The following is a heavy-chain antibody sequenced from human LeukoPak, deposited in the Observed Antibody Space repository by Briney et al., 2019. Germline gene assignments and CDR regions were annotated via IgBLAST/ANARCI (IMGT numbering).Heavy chain of an antibody. CDR3: AKDQAGA. Sequence: GGSLRLSCAASGFIFSDYGMHWVRQAPAKGLEWVAFIRYDGNSQFYADSVKGRFTNSRDNGKNTLYLQMNSLGVEDTAVYYCAKDQAGAWGQGTRVTVSS. V-gene: IGHV3-30*02. J-gene: IGHJ5*02. CDR2: IRYDGNSQ. D-gene: IGHD1-26*01. CDR1: GFIFSDYG.